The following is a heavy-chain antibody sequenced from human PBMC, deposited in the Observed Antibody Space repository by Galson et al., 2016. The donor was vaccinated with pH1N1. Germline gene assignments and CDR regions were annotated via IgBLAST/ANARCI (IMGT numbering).Heavy chain of an antibody. D-gene: IGHD3-10*01. CDR3: AHRRRGSGTPGVYDY. CDR2: FYWDGDQ. CDR1: GFSLTNSGVA. J-gene: IGHJ4*02. Sequence: PALVKPTQTLTLTCTFSGFSLTNSGVAVGWIRQPPGKALEWLALFYWDGDQRSSPSLKSRLTITKDTSKNQVVLTMTNVDPVDTATYYCAHRRRGSGTPGVYDYWGQGTLVIVSS. V-gene: IGHV2-5*02.